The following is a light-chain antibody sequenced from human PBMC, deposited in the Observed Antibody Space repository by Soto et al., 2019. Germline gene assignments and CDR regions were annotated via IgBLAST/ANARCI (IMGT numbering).Light chain of an antibody. J-gene: IGLJ2*01. Sequence: QSALTQPASVSGSPGQSITISCTGTSSDVGSYNLVSWYQQHPGKAPKLMIYEGSKRPSVVSNRFAGYKSGNTASLTISGLQAEDEADYYFCSYAGSSTVVFGGGTKLTVL. CDR3: CSYAGSSTVV. CDR2: EGS. CDR1: SSDVGSYNL. V-gene: IGLV2-23*01.